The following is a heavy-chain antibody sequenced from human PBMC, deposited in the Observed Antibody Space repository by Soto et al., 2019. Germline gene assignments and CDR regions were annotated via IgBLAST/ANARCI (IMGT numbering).Heavy chain of an antibody. CDR1: VCSISSSSYY. V-gene: IGHV4-39*01. CDR2: IYYSGST. CDR3: ARLFREVRGVIYYYYGMDV. Sequence: SETLSLTCTLSVCSISSSSYYWGWIRQPPGKGLEWIGSIYYSGSTYYNPSLKSRVTISVDTSKNQFSLKLSSVTAADTAVYYCARLFREVRGVIYYYYGMDVWGQGTTVT. D-gene: IGHD3-10*01. J-gene: IGHJ6*02.